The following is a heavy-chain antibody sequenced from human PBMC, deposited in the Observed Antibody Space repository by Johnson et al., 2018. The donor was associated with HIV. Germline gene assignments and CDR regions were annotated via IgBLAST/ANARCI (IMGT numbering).Heavy chain of an antibody. CDR3: ARLPSRGGTMKDAFAI. J-gene: IGHJ3*02. D-gene: IGHD3-16*01. CDR1: GFTFSSYW. V-gene: IGHV3-7*05. Sequence: VQLVESGGGLVQPGGSLRLSCATSGFTFSSYWMSWVRQAPGKGLEWVANVKQDGSEKYYVDSVKGRFTISRDNAKNSLYRQMNGLRAEDTVVYYCARLPSRGGTMKDAFAIWGHGTMVTVSS. CDR2: VKQDGSEK.